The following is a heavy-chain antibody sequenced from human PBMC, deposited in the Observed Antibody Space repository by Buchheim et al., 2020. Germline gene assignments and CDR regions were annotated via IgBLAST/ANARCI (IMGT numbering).Heavy chain of an antibody. D-gene: IGHD6-19*01. Sequence: HLHLQESGSGLVNPSQTLSLTCAVSGDSIHSGGYSWSWIRQPPGKGLEWIGYIYHSGTTHYNPSLKSRVTISVDKSKNQFSLKLSSVTAADTAVYYCARGDSSGSYFDYWGQGTL. CDR3: ARGDSSGSYFDY. CDR2: IYHSGTT. J-gene: IGHJ4*02. V-gene: IGHV4-30-2*01. CDR1: GDSIHSGGYS.